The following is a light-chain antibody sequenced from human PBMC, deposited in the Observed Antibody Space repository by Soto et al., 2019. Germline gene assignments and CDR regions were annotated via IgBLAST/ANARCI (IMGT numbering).Light chain of an antibody. V-gene: IGKV3-20*01. CDR2: GAS. Sequence: EIVLTQSPGTLSLSPGERATLSCRASQSVSSSYLAWYQQKPGQAPRLLIYGASSRATGIPDRFSGSGSGTDFTLTISRLEPEDLAVYYCQQYGSSPVTFGQGTKLEIK. CDR1: QSVSSSY. J-gene: IGKJ2*01. CDR3: QQYGSSPVT.